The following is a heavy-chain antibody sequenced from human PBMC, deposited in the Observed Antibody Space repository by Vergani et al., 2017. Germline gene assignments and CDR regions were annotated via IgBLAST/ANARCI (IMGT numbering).Heavy chain of an antibody. CDR2: ISGSGGST. Sequence: DVHLAESGGGFFQPGGSLRLSCSASGFTFSSYAMSWVRQAPGKGLEWVSAISGSGGSTYYADSVKGRFTISRDNAKNSLYLQMNSLRAEDTAVYYCARDLRGRAAGFRPFDYWGQGTLVTVSS. J-gene: IGHJ4*02. D-gene: IGHD6-13*01. V-gene: IGHV3-23*04. CDR1: GFTFSSYA. CDR3: ARDLRGRAAGFRPFDY.